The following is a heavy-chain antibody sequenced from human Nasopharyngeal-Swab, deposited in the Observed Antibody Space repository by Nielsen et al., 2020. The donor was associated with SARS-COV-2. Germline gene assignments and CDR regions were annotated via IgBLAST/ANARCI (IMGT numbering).Heavy chain of an antibody. Sequence: ASVKVSCKASGYTFTGYYMHWVRQAPGQGLEWMGRINPNSGGTNYAQKFQGRVTMTRDTSISTAYMELSRLRSDDTAVYYCARGGEVLLWFGESFQYWGQGTLVTVSS. D-gene: IGHD3-10*01. V-gene: IGHV1-2*06. CDR1: GYTFTGYY. J-gene: IGHJ1*01. CDR3: ARGGEVLLWFGESFQY. CDR2: INPNSGGT.